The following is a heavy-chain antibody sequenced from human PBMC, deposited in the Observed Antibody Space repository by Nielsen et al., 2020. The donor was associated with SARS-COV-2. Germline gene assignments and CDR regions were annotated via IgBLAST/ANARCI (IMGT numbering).Heavy chain of an antibody. CDR2: INPNSGGT. Sequence: ASVKVSCKASGYTFTGYYMHWVRQAPGQGLEWMGRINPNSGGTNYAQKFQGRVTMTRDTSTSTVYMELSSLRSEDTAVYYCARDEGAHCSGGSCYSVVSNWFDPWGQGTLVTVSS. V-gene: IGHV1-2*06. CDR3: ARDEGAHCSGGSCYSVVSNWFDP. D-gene: IGHD2-15*01. J-gene: IGHJ5*02. CDR1: GYTFTGYY.